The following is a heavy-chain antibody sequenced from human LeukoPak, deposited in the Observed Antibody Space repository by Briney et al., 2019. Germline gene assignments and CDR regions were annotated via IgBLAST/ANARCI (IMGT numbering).Heavy chain of an antibody. J-gene: IGHJ4*02. CDR1: GFTFSDYY. CDR2: IYYTGNT. CDR3: ARQTGSGLFILP. V-gene: IGHV4-39*01. D-gene: IGHD3/OR15-3a*01. Sequence: GSLRLSCAASGFTFSDYYMGWIRQPPGKGLEWIGSIYYTGNTYYNASLKSQVSISIDTSKNQFSLRLTSVTAADTAVYFCARQTGSGLFILPGGQGTLVTVSS.